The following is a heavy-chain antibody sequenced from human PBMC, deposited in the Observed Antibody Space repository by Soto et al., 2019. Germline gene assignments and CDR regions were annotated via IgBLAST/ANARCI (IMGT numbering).Heavy chain of an antibody. J-gene: IGHJ4*02. CDR1: GGTFSSYA. V-gene: IGHV1-69*13. D-gene: IGHD6-6*01. Sequence: GASVKVSCKASGGTFSSYAISWVRQAPGQGLEWMGGIIPIFGTANYAQKFQGRVTITADESTSTAYMELSSLRSGDTAVYYCASWGGGEIAARHDYWGQGTLVTVSS. CDR2: IIPIFGTA. CDR3: ASWGGGEIAARHDY.